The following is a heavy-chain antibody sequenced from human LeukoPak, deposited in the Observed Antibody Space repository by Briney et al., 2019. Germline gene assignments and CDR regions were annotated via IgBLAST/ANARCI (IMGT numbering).Heavy chain of an antibody. CDR1: GFTVSSNY. V-gene: IGHV3-53*01. CDR2: IYSGGST. J-gene: IGHJ6*02. CDR3: ARDLNYYYGMDV. Sequence: GGSLRLSCATSGFTVSSNYMSWVRQAPGKGLEWVSVIYSGGSTYYADSVKGRFTISRDNSKNTLYLQMNSLRAEDTAVYYCARDLNYYYGMDVWGQGTTVTVSS.